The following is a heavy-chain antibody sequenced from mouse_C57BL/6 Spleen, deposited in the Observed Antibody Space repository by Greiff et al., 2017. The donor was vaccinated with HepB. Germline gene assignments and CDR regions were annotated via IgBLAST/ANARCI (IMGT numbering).Heavy chain of an antibody. D-gene: IGHD1-1*01. J-gene: IGHJ3*01. CDR2: ISYDGSN. CDR1: GYSITSGYY. Sequence: EVQLQESGPGLVKPSQSLSLTCSVTGYSITSGYYWNWIRQFPGNKLEWMGYISYDGSNNYNPSLKNRISITRDTSKNQFFLKLNSVTTEDTATYYCARAPLLRSWFAYWGQGTLVTVSA. V-gene: IGHV3-6*01. CDR3: ARAPLLRSWFAY.